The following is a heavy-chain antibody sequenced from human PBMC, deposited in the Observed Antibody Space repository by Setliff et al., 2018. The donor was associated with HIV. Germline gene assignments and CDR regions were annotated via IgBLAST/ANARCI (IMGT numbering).Heavy chain of an antibody. V-gene: IGHV1-69*02. CDR1: SSTFNSHT. D-gene: IGHD3-3*01. CDR2: IIPILGVA. Sequence: ASVKVSCKASSSTFNSHTINWVRQAPGQGLDWMGRIIPILGVANYAHRFQGKVTITADKSTSTAYMELTSLRFDDTAMYYCVRGVQSPPHYSYYYMDVWGEGTMVTVSS. J-gene: IGHJ6*03. CDR3: VRGVQSPPHYSYYYMDV.